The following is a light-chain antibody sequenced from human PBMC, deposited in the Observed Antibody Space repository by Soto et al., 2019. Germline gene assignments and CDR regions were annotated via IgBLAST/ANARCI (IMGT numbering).Light chain of an antibody. V-gene: IGLV1-47*01. J-gene: IGLJ2*01. Sequence: QAVLTQPPSASETPGQRVTISCFGGSSNIGSNYVYWYQQLPGTAPKLLIYRNNQRPSGVPDRFSGSKSGTSASLAISGLRSEDEADYHCAAWDDSLNGVVFGGGTKLTVL. CDR3: AAWDDSLNGVV. CDR2: RNN. CDR1: SSNIGSNY.